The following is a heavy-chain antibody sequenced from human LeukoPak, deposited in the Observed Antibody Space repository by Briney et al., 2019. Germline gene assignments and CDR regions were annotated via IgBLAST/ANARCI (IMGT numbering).Heavy chain of an antibody. CDR1: GFTFSSYG. CDR3: ARDGVKQWLVPGDWFDP. D-gene: IGHD6-19*01. Sequence: GRSLRLSCAASGFTFSSYGMHWVRQAPGKGLEWVAVIWYDGSNKYYADSVKGRFTISRDNSKNTLYLQMNSLRAEDTAVYYCARDGVKQWLVPGDWFDPWGQGTLVTVSS. V-gene: IGHV3-33*01. CDR2: IWYDGSNK. J-gene: IGHJ5*02.